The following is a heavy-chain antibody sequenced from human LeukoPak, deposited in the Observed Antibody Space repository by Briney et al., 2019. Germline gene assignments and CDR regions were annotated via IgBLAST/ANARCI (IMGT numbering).Heavy chain of an antibody. Sequence: PGGSLRLSCAASGFTFSSYAMHWVRQAPGKGLEWVAVISYDGSNKYYADSVKGRFTISRDNSKNTLYLQMNSLRAEDTAIYYCAKDMGYCSSATCYGLDYWGQGTLVTVSS. D-gene: IGHD2-2*01. CDR3: AKDMGYCSSATCYGLDY. J-gene: IGHJ4*02. CDR2: ISYDGSNK. V-gene: IGHV3-30*04. CDR1: GFTFSSYA.